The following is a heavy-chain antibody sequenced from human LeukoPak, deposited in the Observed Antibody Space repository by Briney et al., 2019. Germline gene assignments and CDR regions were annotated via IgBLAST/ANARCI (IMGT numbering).Heavy chain of an antibody. CDR3: ARHFPGEYNYGLFDY. CDR1: GFTVSSNY. Sequence: QPGGSLRLSCAASGFTVSSNYMSWVRQAPGKGLEWVSVIYSGGSTYYADSVKGRFTISRGNSKNTLYLQMNSLRAEDTAVYYCARHFPGEYNYGLFDYWGQGILVTVSS. J-gene: IGHJ4*02. CDR2: IYSGGST. D-gene: IGHD5-18*01. V-gene: IGHV3-66*02.